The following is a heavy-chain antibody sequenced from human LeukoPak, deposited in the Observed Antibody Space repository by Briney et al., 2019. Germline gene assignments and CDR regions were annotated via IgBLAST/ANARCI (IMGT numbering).Heavy chain of an antibody. J-gene: IGHJ5*02. V-gene: IGHV4-34*01. Sequence: PSETLSLTCAVYGGSFSGYYWSWIRQPPGKGLEWIGEINHSGSTNYNPSLKSRVTISVDTSKNQFSLKLSSVTAADTAVYYCAGGSSCSGRSCYSGGWFDPWGQGTLVTVSS. CDR3: AGGSSCSGRSCYSGGWFDP. D-gene: IGHD2-15*01. CDR1: GGSFSGYY. CDR2: INHSGST.